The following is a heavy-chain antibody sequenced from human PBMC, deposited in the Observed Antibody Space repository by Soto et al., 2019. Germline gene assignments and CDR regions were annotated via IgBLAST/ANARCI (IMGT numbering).Heavy chain of an antibody. D-gene: IGHD6-19*01. CDR3: ARSSGLYEADAFDM. CDR2: LSRSGNTI. Sequence: QVQLVESGGGLVQPGGSLRLSCAASGFTFGDYEMSWIRQAAGKGPEWVSFLSRSGNTIYYADSVKGRFSISRDNAENSLYLQMVSLRVEDTATYFCARSSGLYEADAFDMWGQGTMVTVSA. J-gene: IGHJ3*02. CDR1: GFTFGDYE. V-gene: IGHV3-11*04.